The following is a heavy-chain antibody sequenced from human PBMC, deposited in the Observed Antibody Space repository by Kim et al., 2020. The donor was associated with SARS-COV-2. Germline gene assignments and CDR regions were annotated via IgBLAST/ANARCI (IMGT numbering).Heavy chain of an antibody. J-gene: IGHJ5*02. V-gene: IGHV4-39*07. D-gene: IGHD3-10*01. Sequence: SETLSLTCTVSGGSISSSSYYWGWIRQPPGKGLEWIGSIYYSGSTYYNPSLKSRVTISVDTSKNQFSLKLSSVTAADTAVYYCARESEGSGSYYKPGAGWFDPWGQGTLVTVSS. CDR2: IYYSGST. CDR1: GGSISSSSYY. CDR3: ARESEGSGSYYKPGAGWFDP.